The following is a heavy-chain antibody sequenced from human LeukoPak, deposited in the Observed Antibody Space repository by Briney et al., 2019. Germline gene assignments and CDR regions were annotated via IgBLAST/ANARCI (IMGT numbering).Heavy chain of an antibody. V-gene: IGHV1-18*03. CDR3: AGERGIRDAFDF. J-gene: IGHJ3*01. CDR2: ISAYNGNT. Sequence: ASVKVSCKASGYTFTSYGISWVRQAPGQGLEWMGWISAYNGNTNYAQKLQGRVTMTTDTSTSTAYMEVSSLRSEDMAVYYCAGERGIRDAFDFWGQGTMVTVSS. CDR1: GYTFTSYG. D-gene: IGHD1-14*01.